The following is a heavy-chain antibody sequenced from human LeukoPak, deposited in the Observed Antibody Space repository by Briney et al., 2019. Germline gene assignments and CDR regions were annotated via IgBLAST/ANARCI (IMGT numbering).Heavy chain of an antibody. CDR1: GGSISSGGYY. CDR3: ALKGAASYGMDV. Sequence: PSETLSLTCTVSGGSISSGGYYWSWIRQHPGKGLEWIGYIYYSGSTYYNPSLKSRVTISVDTSKNQFSLKLSSVTAADTAVYYCALKGAASYGMDVWGQGTTVTVSS. CDR2: IYYSGST. J-gene: IGHJ6*02. V-gene: IGHV4-31*03. D-gene: IGHD2-15*01.